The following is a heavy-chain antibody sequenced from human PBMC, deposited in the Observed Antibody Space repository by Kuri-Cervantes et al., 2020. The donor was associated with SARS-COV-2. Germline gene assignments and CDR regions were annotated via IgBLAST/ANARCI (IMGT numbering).Heavy chain of an antibody. CDR1: SGSISTFY. CDR3: ARGNWFDP. J-gene: IGHJ5*02. CDR2: VYYTGVA. V-gene: IGHV4-59*12. Sequence: ESLKISCSVSSGSISTFYWSWIRQFPGKRLEWIGYVYYTGVAKYNPSLMSRDSISVDKYKNQFSLKLSSVTAADTAVYYCARGNWFDPWGQGTLVTVSS.